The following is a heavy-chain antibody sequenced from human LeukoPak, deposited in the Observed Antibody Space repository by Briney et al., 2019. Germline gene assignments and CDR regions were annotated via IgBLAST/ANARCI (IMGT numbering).Heavy chain of an antibody. D-gene: IGHD3-3*01. CDR2: INPNSGGT. CDR3: ARASITIFGVVSPLDY. CDR1: GYTFTGYY. Sequence: ASVKVSCKASGYTFTGYYMHWVRQAPGQGLEWMGWINPNSGGTNYAQKFQGRVTMTRDTSISTAYMELSRLTSDGTAVYYCARASITIFGVVSPLDYWGQGTLVTVSP. V-gene: IGHV1-2*02. J-gene: IGHJ4*02.